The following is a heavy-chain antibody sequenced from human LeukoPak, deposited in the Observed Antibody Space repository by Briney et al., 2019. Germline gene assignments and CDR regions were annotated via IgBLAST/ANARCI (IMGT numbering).Heavy chain of an antibody. CDR1: GFTFSGSS. Sequence: GGSLRLSCAPSGFTFSGSSMHWVRQASGKGLEWVGRIRSKANSYATAYAASVKGRFTISRDDSKNTAYLQMNSLKTEDTAVYYCTRRGTATANDYWGQGTLVTVSS. CDR3: TRRGTATANDY. D-gene: IGHD2-21*02. V-gene: IGHV3-73*01. CDR2: IRSKANSYAT. J-gene: IGHJ4*02.